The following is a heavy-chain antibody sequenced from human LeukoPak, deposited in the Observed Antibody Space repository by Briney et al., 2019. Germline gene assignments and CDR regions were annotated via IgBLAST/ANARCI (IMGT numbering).Heavy chain of an antibody. D-gene: IGHD6-13*01. CDR1: GYTFTSYD. J-gene: IGHJ5*02. CDR3: ARGPPTLAAAGP. V-gene: IGHV1-8*01. CDR2: MNPNSGNT. Sequence: ASVKVSCKASGYTFTSYDINWVRQATGQGLEWMGWMNPNSGNTGYAQKFQGRVTMTRNTSISTAYMELSSLRSEDTAVYYCARGPPTLAAAGPWGQGTLVTVSS.